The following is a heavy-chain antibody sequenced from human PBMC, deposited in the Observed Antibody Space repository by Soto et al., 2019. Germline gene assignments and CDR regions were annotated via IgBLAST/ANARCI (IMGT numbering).Heavy chain of an antibody. D-gene: IGHD3-3*01. CDR2: MNPNSGNT. CDR3: ARGLKSQKLTIFGVVRGGTNWFDP. J-gene: IGHJ5*02. V-gene: IGHV1-8*01. Sequence: QVQLVQSEAEVKKPGASEKVSCKASGYTFTSYDINWVRQATGQGLEWMGWMNPNSGNTGYAQKFQGRVTMTRNTSISTAYMELSSLRSEDTAVYYCARGLKSQKLTIFGVVRGGTNWFDPWGQGTLVTVSS. CDR1: GYTFTSYD.